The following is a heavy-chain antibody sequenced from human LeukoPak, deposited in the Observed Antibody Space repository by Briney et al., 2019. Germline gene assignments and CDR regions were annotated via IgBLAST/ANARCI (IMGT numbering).Heavy chain of an antibody. CDR3: ARERSSTFDI. J-gene: IGHJ3*02. V-gene: IGHV6-1*01. CDR2: TYYRSKWHN. Sequence: SQTLSLTCAISGDSVSTNSAAWNWIRQSPSRGLEWLGRTYYRSKWHNDYAVSMKGRITINPDTSKNQLSLQLNSVTPEDTAVYFCARERSSTFDIWGQGTMVTVSS. CDR1: GDSVSTNSAA.